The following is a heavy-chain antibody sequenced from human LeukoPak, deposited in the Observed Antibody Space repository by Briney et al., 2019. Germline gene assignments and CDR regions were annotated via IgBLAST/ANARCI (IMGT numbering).Heavy chain of an antibody. CDR1: GGTFSSYA. CDR3: ASIGGGEQQLTLDY. CDR2: IIPIFGTA. D-gene: IGHD6-13*01. J-gene: IGHJ4*02. Sequence: SVKVSCKASGGTFSSYAISWVRQAPGQGLEWMGGIIPIFGTANYAQKFQGRVTITADESTSTAYMELSSLRSEDTAVYYCASIGGGEQQLTLDYWGQGTLVTVSS. V-gene: IGHV1-69*13.